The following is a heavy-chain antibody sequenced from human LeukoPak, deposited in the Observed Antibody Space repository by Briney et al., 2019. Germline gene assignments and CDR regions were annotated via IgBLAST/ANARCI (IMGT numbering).Heavy chain of an antibody. CDR3: AKCGIAAQNYYYYGMDV. V-gene: IGHV3-30*18. J-gene: IGHJ6*02. Sequence: QPGRSLRLSCAASGFTFSSYGMHWVRQAPGKGLEWVAVISYDGSNKYYADSVKGRFTISRDNSKNTLYLQMNSLRAEDAAVYYCAKCGIAAQNYYYYGMDVWGQGTRSPSP. D-gene: IGHD6-6*01. CDR1: GFTFSSYG. CDR2: ISYDGSNK.